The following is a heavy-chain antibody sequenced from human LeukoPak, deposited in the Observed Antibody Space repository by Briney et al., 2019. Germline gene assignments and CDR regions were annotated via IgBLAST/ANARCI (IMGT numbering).Heavy chain of an antibody. CDR2: ISSSGGNT. D-gene: IGHD4-17*01. J-gene: IGHJ5*02. Sequence: GGSLRLSCAASGFTLNNYAMSWVRQVPGKGLQCFSGISSSGGNTYYADSMKGRLNIKRENSKHTLYLQMNSVRDEDTAVYYCARFDGGEYGVFDRWGQGTLVTVSS. CDR1: GFTLNNYA. V-gene: IGHV3-23*01. CDR3: ARFDGGEYGVFDR.